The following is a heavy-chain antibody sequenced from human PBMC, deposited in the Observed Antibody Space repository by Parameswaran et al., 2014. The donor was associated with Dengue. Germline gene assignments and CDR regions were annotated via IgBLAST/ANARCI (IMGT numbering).Heavy chain of an antibody. CDR2: IFSNDEK. V-gene: IGHV2-26*01. D-gene: IGHD3-10*01. J-gene: IGHJ3*02. CDR3: ARIESGAPDAFDI. Sequence: WIRQPPGKALEWLAHIFSNDEKSYSTSLKSRLTISKDTSKSQVVLTMTNMDPVDTATYYCARIESGAPDAFDIWGQGTMVTVSS.